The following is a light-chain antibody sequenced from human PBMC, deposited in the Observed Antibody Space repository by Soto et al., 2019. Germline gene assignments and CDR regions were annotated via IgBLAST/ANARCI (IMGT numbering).Light chain of an antibody. CDR1: SSDVGYYNY. V-gene: IGLV2-8*01. Sequence: QSALTQPPSASGSPGQSVTISCTGTSSDVGYYNYVSWYQQHPGKAPKLIIYEVNKQPSGVPDRFSGSKSGNTASLTVSGLQAEDEAEYYCTFYAVGINVVFGGGTKLTVL. CDR3: TFYAVGINVV. CDR2: EVN. J-gene: IGLJ2*01.